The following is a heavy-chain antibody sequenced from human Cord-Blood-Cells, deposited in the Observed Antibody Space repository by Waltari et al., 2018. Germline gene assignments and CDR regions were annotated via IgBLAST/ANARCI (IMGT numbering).Heavy chain of an antibody. D-gene: IGHD2-21*01. J-gene: IGHJ4*02. V-gene: IGHV1-2*02. CDR2: INRNSGGT. CDR3: ARVLRSVGMNLFDY. CDR1: GYTFTGYY. Sequence: QVQLVQSGAEVKKPGASVKVSCKASGYTFTGYYMHWVRQAPGQGLEWMGWINRNSGGTNYAQKFQGRVTMTRETSISTAYMELSRLRSDDTAVDYCARVLRSVGMNLFDYWGQGTLVTVSS.